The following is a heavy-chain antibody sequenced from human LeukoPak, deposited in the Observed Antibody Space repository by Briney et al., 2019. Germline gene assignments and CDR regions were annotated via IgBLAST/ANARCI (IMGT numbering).Heavy chain of an antibody. Sequence: ASVTVSFKVSGYTLTELSMHWVRQAPGKGLEWMGGFDPEDGETIYAQKFQGRVTMTEHTSTDTAYIALRSLRSEDTAVYYCARDNSIGDRGWWFDPWGQGTLVTVSS. CDR1: GYTLTELS. CDR2: FDPEDGET. J-gene: IGHJ5*02. V-gene: IGHV1-24*01. D-gene: IGHD4-23*01. CDR3: ARDNSIGDRGWWFDP.